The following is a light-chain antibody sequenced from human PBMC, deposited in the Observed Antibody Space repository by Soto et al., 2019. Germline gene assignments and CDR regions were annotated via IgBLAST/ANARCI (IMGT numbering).Light chain of an antibody. CDR3: QQYNSYWT. CDR2: DAS. V-gene: IGKV1-5*01. CDR1: QTISSW. J-gene: IGKJ1*01. Sequence: DIQMTQSPSTLSGSVGDRVTITCRASQTISSWLAWYQQKPGKAPKLLIYDASSLESGVPSRFSGSGCGTEFTLTISSLQPDDFATYYCQQYNSYWTFGQGTKVDIK.